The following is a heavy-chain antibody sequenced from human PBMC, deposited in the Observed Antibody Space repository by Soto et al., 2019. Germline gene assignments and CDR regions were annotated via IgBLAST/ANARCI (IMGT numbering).Heavy chain of an antibody. CDR2: IYYSGST. D-gene: IGHD3-16*01. CDR3: ARFSKPNYGLDY. Sequence: PSDALSLTSTVSGGSISSGGYYWSWIRQHPGKGLEWIGYIYYSGSTYYNPSLKSPVTISVDTSKNQFSLKLSSVTAADTAVYYCARFSKPNYGLDYWGQGTLVTVSS. J-gene: IGHJ4*02. CDR1: GGSISSGGYY. V-gene: IGHV4-31*01.